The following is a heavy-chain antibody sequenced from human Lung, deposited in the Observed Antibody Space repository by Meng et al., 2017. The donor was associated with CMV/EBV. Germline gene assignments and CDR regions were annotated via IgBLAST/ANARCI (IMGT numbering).Heavy chain of an antibody. CDR1: GYTFTDYW. V-gene: IGHV1-2*02. Sequence: ASVKVSCKTSGYTFTDYWMHWVRQAPGQGLEWIGFINPKTGDTNSAQKFQGRVALTRDTYIRTAYMELSRLISDDTAVYFCARELRRASTTLQAVYWGQGSLVTVSS. J-gene: IGHJ4*01. CDR3: ARELRRASTTLQAVY. D-gene: IGHD5/OR15-5a*01. CDR2: INPKTGDT.